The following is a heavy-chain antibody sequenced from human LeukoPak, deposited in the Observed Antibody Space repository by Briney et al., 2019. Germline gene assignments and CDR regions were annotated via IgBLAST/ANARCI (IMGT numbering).Heavy chain of an antibody. V-gene: IGHV3-9*01. D-gene: IGHD2-2*01. CDR2: ISWNSGSI. Sequence: GGSLRLSCAASGFTFDDYAMHWVRQAPGKGLEWVSGISWNSGSIGYADSVKGRFTISRDNAKNSLYLQMNSLRAEDTALYYCAKGMGVVPAAWGYFDYWGQGTLVTVSS. CDR3: AKGMGVVPAAWGYFDY. J-gene: IGHJ4*02. CDR1: GFTFDDYA.